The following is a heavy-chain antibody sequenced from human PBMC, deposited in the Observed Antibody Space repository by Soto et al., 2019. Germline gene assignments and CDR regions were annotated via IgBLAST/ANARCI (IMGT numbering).Heavy chain of an antibody. J-gene: IGHJ5*02. D-gene: IGHD6-6*01. Sequence: SETLSLTCAVYGGSFSGYYWSWIRQPPGKGLEWIGEINHSGSTNYNPSLKSLVTISVDTSKNQFSLKLSSVTAADTAVYYCARGLSVSIAARIASLGWFDPWGQGTLVTVSS. CDR3: ARGLSVSIAARIASLGWFDP. CDR2: INHSGST. CDR1: GGSFSGYY. V-gene: IGHV4-34*01.